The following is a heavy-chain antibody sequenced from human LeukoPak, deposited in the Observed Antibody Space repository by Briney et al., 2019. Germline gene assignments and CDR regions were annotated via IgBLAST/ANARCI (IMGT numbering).Heavy chain of an antibody. J-gene: IGHJ4*02. CDR3: AKDGGTDWYSYGRLDY. Sequence: GRSLRHSCAASGFTFSSYGMHWVRQAPGKGLEWVAVISYDGSNKYYADFVKGRFTISRDNSKNTLYLQMNSLRAEDTAVYYCAKDGGTDWYSYGRLDYWGQGTLVTVSS. CDR2: ISYDGSNK. D-gene: IGHD5-18*01. V-gene: IGHV3-30*18. CDR1: GFTFSSYG.